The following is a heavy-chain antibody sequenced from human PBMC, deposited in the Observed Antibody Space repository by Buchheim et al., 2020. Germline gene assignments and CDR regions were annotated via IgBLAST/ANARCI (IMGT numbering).Heavy chain of an antibody. V-gene: IGHV3-30*03. D-gene: IGHD3-10*01. J-gene: IGHJ4*02. CDR1: GFTFSSYS. Sequence: QVQLVESGGGVVQPGRSLRLSCAASGFTFSSYSMNWVRQAPGKGLEWVSSITFGGTVKYYADSVKGRFTVSRDNSKNTLYLQMNSLRAEDTAVYYCARDLIWYFDYWGQGTL. CDR3: ARDLIWYFDY. CDR2: ITFGGTVK.